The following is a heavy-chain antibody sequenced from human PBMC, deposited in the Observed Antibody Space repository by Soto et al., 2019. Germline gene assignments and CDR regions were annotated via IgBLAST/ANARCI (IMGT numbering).Heavy chain of an antibody. CDR2: IRSKAYGGTP. CDR1: GFLFGDYA. V-gene: IGHV3-49*03. J-gene: IGHJ4*02. Sequence: EMQVVESGGGLVQPGRSLRLSCTGSGFLFGDYAISWFRQAPGRGLEWVGFIRSKAYGGTPDYAASVKGRFSISRDDSKSIAYLQMNSLKTEDTAVYYCSVQSGLATIKGFDFWGQGTLVTVSS. CDR3: SVQSGLATIKGFDF. D-gene: IGHD5-12*01.